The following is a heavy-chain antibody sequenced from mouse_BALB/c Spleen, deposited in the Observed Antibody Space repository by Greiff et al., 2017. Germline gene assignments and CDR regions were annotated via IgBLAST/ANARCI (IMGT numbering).Heavy chain of an antibody. Sequence: EVHLVESGGGLVKPGGSLKLSCAASGFTFSSYTMSWVRQTPDKRLEWVATISSGGSYTYYPDSVKGRFTISRDNAKNTLYLQMSSLKSEDTAMYYCTRDLVTTVVAPYAMDYWGQGTSVTVSS. J-gene: IGHJ4*01. CDR2: ISSGGSYT. D-gene: IGHD1-1*01. CDR3: TRDLVTTVVAPYAMDY. CDR1: GFTFSSYT. V-gene: IGHV5-6-4*01.